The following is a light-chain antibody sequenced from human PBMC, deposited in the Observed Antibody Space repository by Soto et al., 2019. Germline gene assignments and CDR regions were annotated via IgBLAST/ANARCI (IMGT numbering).Light chain of an antibody. CDR2: EDI. CDR1: SSDVGRYNL. J-gene: IGLJ2*01. V-gene: IGLV2-23*01. CDR3: CSYAGGTSAV. Sequence: QSALTQPASVSGSLGQSITISCTGSSSDVGRYNLVSWYQQHPGKAPKLLIYEDIERPSGVSNRFSGSKSGNTASRTISGLQTEDEADYYCCSYAGGTSAVFGGGTKLTVL.